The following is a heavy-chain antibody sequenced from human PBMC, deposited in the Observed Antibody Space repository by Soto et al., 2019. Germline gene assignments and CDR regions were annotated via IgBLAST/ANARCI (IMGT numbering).Heavy chain of an antibody. CDR3: AKERLQWDAFDI. CDR2: ISGSGGGT. Sequence: PGGSLRLSCAASGFTFNNYGLTWVRQAPGKGLEWVSAISGSGGGTYYAGSVGGRFTISRDNSKNTLYLQMNSLRAEDTAVYYCAKERLQWDAFDIWGQGTMVTVSS. J-gene: IGHJ3*02. D-gene: IGHD5-18*01. V-gene: IGHV3-23*01. CDR1: GFTFNNYG.